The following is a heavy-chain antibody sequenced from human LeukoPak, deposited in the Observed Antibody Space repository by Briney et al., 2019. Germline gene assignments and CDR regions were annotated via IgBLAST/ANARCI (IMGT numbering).Heavy chain of an antibody. CDR1: GGSISGYY. CDR2: IYYSGNT. Sequence: PSETLSLTCTVSGGSISGYYWSWIRQPPGKGLELIGYIYYSGNTNYNPSLKSRVTISIDTSKNQLSLKLTSVTPADTAVYYCARGTVAVAVRWFDPWGQGTLVTVSS. CDR3: ARGTVAVAVRWFDP. J-gene: IGHJ5*02. D-gene: IGHD6-19*01. V-gene: IGHV4-59*01.